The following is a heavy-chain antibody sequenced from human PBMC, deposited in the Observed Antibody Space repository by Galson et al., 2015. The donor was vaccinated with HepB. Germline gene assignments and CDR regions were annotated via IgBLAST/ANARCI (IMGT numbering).Heavy chain of an antibody. J-gene: IGHJ4*02. CDR2: INTNTGNP. CDR1: GYTFTSYV. Sequence: SVKVSCKASGYTFTSYVMNWVRQAPGQGLEWMGWINTNTGNPTYAQGFTGRFVFSLDTSVSTAYLQISSLKAEDTAVYYCARDYRSSWTDYFDYWGQGTLVTVSS. D-gene: IGHD6-13*01. V-gene: IGHV7-4-1*02. CDR3: ARDYRSSWTDYFDY.